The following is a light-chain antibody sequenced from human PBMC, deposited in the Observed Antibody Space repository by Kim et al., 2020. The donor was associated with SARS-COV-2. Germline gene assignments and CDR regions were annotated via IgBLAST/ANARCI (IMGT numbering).Light chain of an antibody. CDR1: ISDIRYYNY. J-gene: IGLJ2*01. Sequence: QSALTQPASVSGSPGQSITISCTGTISDIRYYNYVSWYQQHPGKAPKLMIYDVSNRPSGVSNRISGSKSGNTASLTISGLLPEDEADYYCSSYTTSNTLVFGGGTQLTVL. CDR2: DVS. CDR3: SSYTTSNTLV. V-gene: IGLV2-14*03.